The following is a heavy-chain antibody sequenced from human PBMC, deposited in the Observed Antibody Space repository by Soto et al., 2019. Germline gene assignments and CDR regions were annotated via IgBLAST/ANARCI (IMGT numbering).Heavy chain of an antibody. CDR3: ARLLWDYSNYGWYFDY. J-gene: IGHJ4*02. D-gene: IGHD4-4*01. V-gene: IGHV4-59*08. Sequence: SETLSLTCTVSGGSISSYYWSWIRQPPGKGLEWIGYIYYSGSTNYNPSLKSRVTISVDTSKNQFSLKLSSVTAADTAVYYCARLLWDYSNYGWYFDYWGQGTLVTVSS. CDR1: GGSISSYY. CDR2: IYYSGST.